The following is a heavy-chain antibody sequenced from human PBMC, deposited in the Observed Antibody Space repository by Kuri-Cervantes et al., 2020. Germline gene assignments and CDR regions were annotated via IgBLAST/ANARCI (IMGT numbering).Heavy chain of an antibody. CDR3: AREARDYDFWSGYRDY. D-gene: IGHD3-3*01. V-gene: IGHV1-18*01. CDR1: GYTFTSYG. J-gene: IGHJ4*02. Sequence: ASVKVSCKASGYTFTSYGISWVRQAPGQGLEWMGWISAYNGNTNYAQKLQGRVTMTTDTSTSTAYMELRSLRSDDTAVYYYAREARDYDFWSGYRDYWGQGTLVTVSS. CDR2: ISAYNGNT.